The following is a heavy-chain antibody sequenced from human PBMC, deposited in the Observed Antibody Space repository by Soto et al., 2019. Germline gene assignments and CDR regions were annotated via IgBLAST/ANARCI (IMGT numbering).Heavy chain of an antibody. CDR1: GFTFSSYA. V-gene: IGHV3-23*01. J-gene: IGHJ4*02. D-gene: IGHD3-3*01. Sequence: EVQLLESGGGLVQPGGSLRLSCAASGFTFSSYAMSWVRQAPGKGLEWGSAISGSGGSTYYADSVKGRFTIYRDNSKNTLYLQMNSLRAEDTAVYYCAKDTPTHDFWSGYSPDYWGQGTLVTVSS. CDR2: ISGSGGST. CDR3: AKDTPTHDFWSGYSPDY.